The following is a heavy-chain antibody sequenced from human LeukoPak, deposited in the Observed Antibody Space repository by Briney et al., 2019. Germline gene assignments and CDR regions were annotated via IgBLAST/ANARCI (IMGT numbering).Heavy chain of an antibody. Sequence: GPLRLSCAASGFTFSSYAMSWVRQAPGKGLEWVSAISGSGGSTYYADSVKGRFTISRDNSKNTLYLQMNSLRAEDTAVYYCATHYYDSSAPVNWGQGTLVTVSS. J-gene: IGHJ4*02. D-gene: IGHD3-22*01. CDR1: GFTFSSYA. V-gene: IGHV3-23*01. CDR3: ATHYYDSSAPVN. CDR2: ISGSGGST.